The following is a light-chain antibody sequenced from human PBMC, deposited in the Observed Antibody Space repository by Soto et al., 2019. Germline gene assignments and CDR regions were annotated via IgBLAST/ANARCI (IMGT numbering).Light chain of an antibody. CDR1: SSDIGSYDH. Sequence: QSVLTQPASVSGSPGQSITISCSGTSSDIGSYDHVAWYQQFPGKAPKLMIYNVYDRPSGISYRFSGSKSGNTASLTISGLQGEDEADYYCSAYTVSRTYVFGTGTKVTVL. J-gene: IGLJ1*01. CDR2: NVY. CDR3: SAYTVSRTYV. V-gene: IGLV2-14*03.